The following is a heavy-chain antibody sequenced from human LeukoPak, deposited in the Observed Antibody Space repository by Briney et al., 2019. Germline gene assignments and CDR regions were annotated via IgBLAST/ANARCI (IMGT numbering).Heavy chain of an antibody. D-gene: IGHD1-26*01. CDR1: GFTFSSYS. Sequence: GGSLRLSCAASGFTFSSYSMNWVRQAPGKGLEWVSSISSSSSYIYYADSVKGRFTISRDNAKNSLSLQMNSLRAEDTAVYYCVRKFGGTTYFDYWGQGTLVTVSS. J-gene: IGHJ4*02. CDR3: VRKFGGTTYFDY. V-gene: IGHV3-21*01. CDR2: ISSSSSYI.